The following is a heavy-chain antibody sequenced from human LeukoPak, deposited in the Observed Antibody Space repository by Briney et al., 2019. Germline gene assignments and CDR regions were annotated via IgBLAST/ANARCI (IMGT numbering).Heavy chain of an antibody. J-gene: IGHJ4*02. D-gene: IGHD5-12*01. V-gene: IGHV4-39*07. CDR1: GGSISSSSYY. CDR2: IYYSGST. Sequence: SETLSLTCTVSGGSISSSSYYWGWIRQPPGKGLEWIGSIYYSGSTYYNPSLKSRVTISVDTSKNQFSLKLSSVTAADTAVYYCARGLVSEHSGDDLENFFESWGQGTLVTVSS. CDR3: ARGLVSEHSGDDLENFFES.